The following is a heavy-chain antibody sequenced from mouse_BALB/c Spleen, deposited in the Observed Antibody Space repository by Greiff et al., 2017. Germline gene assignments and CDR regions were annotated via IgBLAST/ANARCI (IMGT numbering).Heavy chain of an antibody. D-gene: IGHD2-10*02. Sequence: DVHLVESGGDLVKPGGSLKLSCAASGFTFSSYGMSWVRQTPDKRLEWVATISSGGSYTYYPDSVKGRFTISRDNAKNTLYLQMSSLKSEDTAMYYCARQTYDNSPMDAMDYWGQGTSVTVSS. V-gene: IGHV5-6*01. J-gene: IGHJ4*01. CDR2: ISSGGSYT. CDR3: ARQTYDNSPMDAMDY. CDR1: GFTFSSYG.